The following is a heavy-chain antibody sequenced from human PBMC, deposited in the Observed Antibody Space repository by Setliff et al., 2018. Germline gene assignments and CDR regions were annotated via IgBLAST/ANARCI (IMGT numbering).Heavy chain of an antibody. J-gene: IGHJ4*02. CDR2: ISSYNGHT. D-gene: IGHD1-26*01. V-gene: IGHV1-18*01. Sequence: GASVKVSCKASGYTFSNSIVSWVRQAPGQGLEWMGWISSYNGHTNYAPKVQGRVTMTTDTSTGTASMELRSLRSDDTAVYYCARDVTGSHSGRLDSWGQGTLVTVSS. CDR1: GYTFSNSI. CDR3: ARDVTGSHSGRLDS.